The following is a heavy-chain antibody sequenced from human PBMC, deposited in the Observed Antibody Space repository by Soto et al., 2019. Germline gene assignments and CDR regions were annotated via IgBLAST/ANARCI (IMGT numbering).Heavy chain of an antibody. CDR2: IIPILGTA. CDR1: GGTFSSYA. D-gene: IGHD4-17*01. Sequence: QVQLVQSGAEVKKPGSSVKVSCKASGGTFSSYAISWVRQAPGPGLGWMGGIIPILGTANYAQQFKCRVTITSDESTSTASMEMSIQRSEDTAVYYCARVSWADYGGNSYWFDPWGHGTLVTFSS. CDR3: ARVSWADYGGNSYWFDP. J-gene: IGHJ5*02. V-gene: IGHV1-69*01.